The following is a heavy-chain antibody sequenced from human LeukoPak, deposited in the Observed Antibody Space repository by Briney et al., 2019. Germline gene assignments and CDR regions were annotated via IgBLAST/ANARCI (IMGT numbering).Heavy chain of an antibody. CDR3: ARDIMVRGLPPMDV. J-gene: IGHJ6*02. CDR2: IRYDGSNK. CDR1: GFTFSSYG. V-gene: IGHV3-30*02. D-gene: IGHD3-10*01. Sequence: PGGSLRLSCAASGFTFSSYGMHWVRQAPGKGLEWVAFIRYDGSNKYYADSVKGRFTISRDNSKNTLYLQMNSLRAEDTAVYYCARDIMVRGLPPMDVWGQGTTVTVSS.